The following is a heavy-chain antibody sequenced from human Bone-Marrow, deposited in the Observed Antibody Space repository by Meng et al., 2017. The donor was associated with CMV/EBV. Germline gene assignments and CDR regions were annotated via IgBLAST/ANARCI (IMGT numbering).Heavy chain of an antibody. CDR2: IYSGGST. J-gene: IGHJ6*02. CDR3: ARGYSYGYDYYYYYGMDV. CDR1: GFNFSVSG. Sequence: GGSLRLSCAASGFNFSVSGMHWVRQAPGKGLEWVSVIYSGGSTYYADSVKGRFTISRDNSKNTLYLQMNSLRAEDTAVYYCARGYSYGYDYYYYYGMDVWGQGTTVTVSS. D-gene: IGHD5-18*01. V-gene: IGHV3-NL1*01.